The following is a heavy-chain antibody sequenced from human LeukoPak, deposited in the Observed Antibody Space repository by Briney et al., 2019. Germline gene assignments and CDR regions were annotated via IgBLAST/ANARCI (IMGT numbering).Heavy chain of an antibody. D-gene: IGHD2-15*01. CDR2: AYYRSKWNI. J-gene: IGHJ4*02. CDR1: GDSVSGNSVA. V-gene: IGHV6-1*01. CDR3: ARAIRRSLDY. Sequence: SQTLSLTCAISGDSVSGNSVAWNWIRQSPSRGLEWLGRAYYRSKWNIDYVGSVRSRIIIDPDTSKKQFSLHLNSVTPEDTAVYYCARAIRRSLDYWGQGTLVTVSS.